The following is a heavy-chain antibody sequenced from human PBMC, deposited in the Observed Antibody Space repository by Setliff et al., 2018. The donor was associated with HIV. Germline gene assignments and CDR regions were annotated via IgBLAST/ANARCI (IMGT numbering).Heavy chain of an antibody. CDR3: ARDTNLIYDSSGYYPYTFDY. J-gene: IGHJ4*02. V-gene: IGHV1-18*01. Sequence: ASVKVSCKASGYTLTSHGISWVRQAPGQGLEWMGWISAYNGNTNYAQKLQGRVTMTTDTSTSTAYMELRSLRSDDTAVYYCARDTNLIYDSSGYYPYTFDYWGQGTLVTVSS. CDR2: ISAYNGNT. D-gene: IGHD3-22*01. CDR1: GYTLTSHG.